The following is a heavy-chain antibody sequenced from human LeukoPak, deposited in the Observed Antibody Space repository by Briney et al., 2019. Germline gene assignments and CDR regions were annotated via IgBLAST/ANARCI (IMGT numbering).Heavy chain of an antibody. V-gene: IGHV3-33*08. D-gene: IGHD5-18*01. Sequence: GGSMSLSWALSRLTLGSNYMSWVRQAAGGGLEWVAVTRYEGSKKYYRSFVKGRFCIARHHSKHTTYLQMNSLRAEDTAVYYWARALSAMVPDYWGQGTLLTVSS. CDR3: ARALSAMVPDY. CDR1: RLTLGSNY. CDR2: TRYEGSKK. J-gene: IGHJ4*02.